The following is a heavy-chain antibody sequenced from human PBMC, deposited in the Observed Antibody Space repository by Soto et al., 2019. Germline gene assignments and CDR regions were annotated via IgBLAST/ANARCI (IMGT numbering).Heavy chain of an antibody. J-gene: IGHJ3*02. CDR3: AKNRAVAAARDAFDI. CDR1: GFTFTNYV. CDR2: ISGGGLTT. Sequence: GGSLRLSCAASGFTFTNYVINWVRQPPGKGLEWVSTISGGGLTTFYADSVQGRFTISRDNSKNTVTLQMNSLRAEDTAVYYCAKNRAVAAARDAFDIWGQGTLVTVSS. V-gene: IGHV3-23*01. D-gene: IGHD6-19*01.